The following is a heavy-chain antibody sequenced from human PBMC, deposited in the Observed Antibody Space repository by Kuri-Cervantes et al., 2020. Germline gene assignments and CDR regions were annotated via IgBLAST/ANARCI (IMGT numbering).Heavy chain of an antibody. J-gene: IGHJ6*03. CDR2: ISSSGSTI. CDR3: AREEDIVVVVAAFLTSEYYMDV. CDR1: GFTFSSYE. Sequence: GESLKISCTVSGFTFSSYEMNWVRQAPGKGLEWVSYISSSGSTIYYADSVKGRFTISRDNAKNSLYLQMNSLRAEDTAVYYCAREEDIVVVVAAFLTSEYYMDVWGKGTTVTVSS. V-gene: IGHV3-48*03. D-gene: IGHD2-15*01.